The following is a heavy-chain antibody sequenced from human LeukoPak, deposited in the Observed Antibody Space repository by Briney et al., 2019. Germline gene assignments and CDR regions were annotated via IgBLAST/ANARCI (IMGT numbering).Heavy chain of an antibody. J-gene: IGHJ6*04. CDR2: IYCSGSA. V-gene: IGHV4-31*03. D-gene: IGHD3-10*01. Sequence: PSQTLSLTCTVSGGSISSDGYYWSWIRQHPGKGLEWIGYIYCSGSAYYNPALKSRVTISVDTSKNQFSLKLSSVTAADTAVYYCARGLAGLVRGGLDVWGKGTTITVSS. CDR3: ARGLAGLVRGGLDV. CDR1: GGSISSDGYY.